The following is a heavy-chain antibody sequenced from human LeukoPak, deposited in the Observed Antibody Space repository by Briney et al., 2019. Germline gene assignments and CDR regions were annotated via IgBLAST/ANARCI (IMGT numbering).Heavy chain of an antibody. CDR3: ASSFYYDSRDY. D-gene: IGHD3-22*01. J-gene: IGHJ4*02. CDR1: GGSFSGYF. V-gene: IGHV4-34*01. CDR2: ITPSGST. Sequence: PSETLSLTCVVYGGSFSGYFWSWIRQPPGKGLEWIGEITPSGSTNYSPSLRSRVSISIDTSKKKLSLRLTSVTAADSAVYYCASSFYYDSRDYWGQGTLVTVSS.